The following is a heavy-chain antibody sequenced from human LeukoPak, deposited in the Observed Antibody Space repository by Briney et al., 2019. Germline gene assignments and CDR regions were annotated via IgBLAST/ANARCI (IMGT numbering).Heavy chain of an antibody. V-gene: IGHV4-38-2*01. CDR1: GYSISSGYY. D-gene: IGHD3-3*01. CDR3: ARLSDFWSGYHPPHFDY. CDR2: IYHSGST. Sequence: SETLSLTCAVSGYSISSGYYWGWIRQPPAKGLEWIGSIYHSGSTYYNPSLKNRVTISVDTSKTQFSLKLSSVTAAHTAVYYCARLSDFWSGYHPPHFDYWGQGTLVTVSS. J-gene: IGHJ4*02.